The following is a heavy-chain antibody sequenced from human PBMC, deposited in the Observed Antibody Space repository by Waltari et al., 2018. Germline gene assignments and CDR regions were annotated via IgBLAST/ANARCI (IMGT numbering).Heavy chain of an antibody. CDR3: ARSGLGGNYFDS. CDR1: GDTFKGYA. CDR2: IMLGFGTT. J-gene: IGHJ4*02. Sequence: QVHLVQSGAEVRMPGSSVKVSCKASGDTFKGYAVNWVRQAPGQGLEWMGGIMLGFGTTDYAQRFQGRLTITADESMNTAYMELSSLRSEDTAVFYCARSGLGGNYFDSWGQGTLVRVSS. D-gene: IGHD1-1*01. V-gene: IGHV1-69*12.